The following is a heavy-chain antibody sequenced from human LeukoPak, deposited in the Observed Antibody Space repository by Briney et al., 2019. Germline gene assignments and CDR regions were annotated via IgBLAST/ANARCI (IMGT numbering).Heavy chain of an antibody. CDR3: AREQGGGLGSYYNS. CDR2: ISSSSSTI. V-gene: IGHV3-48*01. J-gene: IGHJ5*02. Sequence: GGSLRLSCAASGFTFSSYSMNWVRQAPGKGLEWVSYISSSSSTIYYADSVKGRFTISRDNAKNSLYLQMNSLRAEDTAVYYCAREQGGGLGSYYNSWGQGTLVTVSS. D-gene: IGHD3-10*01. CDR1: GFTFSSYS.